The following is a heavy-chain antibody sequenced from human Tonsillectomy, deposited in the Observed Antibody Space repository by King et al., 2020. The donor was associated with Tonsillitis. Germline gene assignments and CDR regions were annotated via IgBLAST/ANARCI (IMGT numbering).Heavy chain of an antibody. CDR2: IYDSGRT. J-gene: IGHJ5*02. V-gene: IGHV4-39*07. Sequence: LQLQESGPGLVKPSETLSLTCTVSGVSISSSTYYWGWIRQPPGMGLEWIGSIYDSGRTYYNPSLKSRVTISVDTSKNQFSLKLSSVTAAATAVYYCARHREGHYGWFDPWGQGTLVTVSS. CDR1: GVSISSSTYY. D-gene: IGHD3-16*01. CDR3: ARHREGHYGWFDP.